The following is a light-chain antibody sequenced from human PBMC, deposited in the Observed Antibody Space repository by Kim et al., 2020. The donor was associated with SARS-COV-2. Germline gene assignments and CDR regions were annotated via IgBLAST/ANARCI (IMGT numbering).Light chain of an antibody. CDR2: AAS. CDR1: QGISNW. V-gene: IGKV1-12*01. CDR3: QQADSFPRVT. J-gene: IGKJ5*01. Sequence: DIQMTQSPPSVSASVGDRVTITCRASQGISNWLAWYQQKPGKAPKLLIYAASNLHGGVPSRFSGSGSGTDFTLTITSLQPEDFATYYCQQADSFPRVTFGQGTRLEIK.